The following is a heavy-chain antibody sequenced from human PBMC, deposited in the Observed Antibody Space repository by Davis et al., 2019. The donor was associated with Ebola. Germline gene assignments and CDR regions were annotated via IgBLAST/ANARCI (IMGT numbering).Heavy chain of an antibody. CDR2: IYYSGST. D-gene: IGHD5-12*01. J-gene: IGHJ4*02. Sequence: GSLRLSCTVSGGSVSSGSYYWSWIRQPPGKGLEWIGYIYYSGSTNYNPSLKSRVTISVDTSKNQFSLKLSSVTAADTAVYYCATSKNIVATPFDYWGQGTLVTVSS. V-gene: IGHV4-61*01. CDR1: GGSVSSGSYY. CDR3: ATSKNIVATPFDY.